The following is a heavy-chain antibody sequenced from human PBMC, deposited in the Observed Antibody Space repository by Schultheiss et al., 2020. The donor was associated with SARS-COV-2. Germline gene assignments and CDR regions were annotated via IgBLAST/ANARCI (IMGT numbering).Heavy chain of an antibody. CDR2: ISSSSSTI. D-gene: IGHD3-22*01. Sequence: GGSLRLSCAASGFTFDDYAMHWVRQAPGKGLEWVSYISSSSSTIYYADSVKGRFTISRDNSKNTLYLQMNSLRAEDTAVYYCARHLDYYDSSGYYPPFDYWGQGTLVTVSS. J-gene: IGHJ4*02. V-gene: IGHV3-48*01. CDR3: ARHLDYYDSSGYYPPFDY. CDR1: GFTFDDYA.